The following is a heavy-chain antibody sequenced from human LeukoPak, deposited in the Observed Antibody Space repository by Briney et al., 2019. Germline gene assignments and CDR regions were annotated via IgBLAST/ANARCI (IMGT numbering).Heavy chain of an antibody. CDR1: GFTFSNAW. D-gene: IGHD6-6*01. V-gene: IGHV3-15*01. J-gene: IGHJ5*02. CDR3: ARGGGSKQLVRRWFDP. CDR2: IKSKTDGGTT. Sequence: GGSLRLSCAASGFTFSNAWMSWVRQAPGKGLEWVGRIKSKTDGGTTDYAAPVKGRFTVSRDDSKTTLYLQMNSLKADDTAVYYCARGGGSKQLVRRWFDPWGQGTLVTVSS.